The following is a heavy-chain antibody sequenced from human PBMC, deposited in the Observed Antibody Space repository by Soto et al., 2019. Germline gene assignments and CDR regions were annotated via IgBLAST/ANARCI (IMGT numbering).Heavy chain of an antibody. J-gene: IGHJ6*03. D-gene: IGHD6-6*01. V-gene: IGHV3-53*04. CDR1: GFTVSSNY. Sequence: EVQMVESGGGLVQPGGSLRLSCAASGFTVSSNYMSWFRQAPGKGLEWVSVIYSGGSTYYADSVKGRFTISRHNSQNTLYLQMNSLRAEDTAVYYGAHSCSSENYYYYMDVWGKGTTVTVSS. CDR3: AHSCSSENYYYYMDV. CDR2: IYSGGST.